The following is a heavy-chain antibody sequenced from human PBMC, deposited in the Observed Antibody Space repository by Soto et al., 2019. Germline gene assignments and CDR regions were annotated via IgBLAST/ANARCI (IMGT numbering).Heavy chain of an antibody. CDR1: SGSISSSSYT. CDR2: IYYSGST. CDR3: ARLQGYCIRTSCSGYYAMDV. D-gene: IGHD2-2*01. Sequence: QLQLQESGPGLVKPSETLSLTCTVSSGSISSSSYTWGWIRQPPGKGLEWIGSIYYSGSTYYNPTLTSRIPVSVDTSKNQFSPNLSSVTAADTAVYYCARLQGYCIRTSCSGYYAMDVWGQGTTVTVSS. V-gene: IGHV4-39*01. J-gene: IGHJ6*02.